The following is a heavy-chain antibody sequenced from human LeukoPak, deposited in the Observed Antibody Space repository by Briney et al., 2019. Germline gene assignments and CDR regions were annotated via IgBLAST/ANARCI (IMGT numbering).Heavy chain of an antibody. D-gene: IGHD5-24*01. J-gene: IGHJ4*02. CDR3: ARDAKRREMAKGAFFDY. CDR2: ISYDGSNK. CDR1: GFTFSSYA. V-gene: IGHV3-30-3*01. Sequence: GGSLSLSCAASGFTFSSYAMHWVRQAPGKGLEWVAVISYDGSNKYYADSVKGRFTISRDNSKNTLYLQMNSLRAEDTAVYYCARDAKRREMAKGAFFDYWGQGTLVTVSS.